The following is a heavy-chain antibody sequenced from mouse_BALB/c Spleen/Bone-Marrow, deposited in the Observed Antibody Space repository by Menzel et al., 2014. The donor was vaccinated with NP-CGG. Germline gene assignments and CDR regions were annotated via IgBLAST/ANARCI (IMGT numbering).Heavy chain of an antibody. CDR1: GFNIKDTY. CDR3: AMITTGAWFAY. V-gene: IGHV14-3*02. J-gene: IGHJ3*01. D-gene: IGHD2-4*01. Sequence: EVQLQQSGAELVKPGASVKLSCTASGFNIKDTYMHWVKQRPEQGLEWIGRIDPANGNTKYDPKFQGKATITAGTSSNTAYLQLSSLTSEDTAVYYCAMITTGAWFAYWGQGTLVTVSA. CDR2: IDPANGNT.